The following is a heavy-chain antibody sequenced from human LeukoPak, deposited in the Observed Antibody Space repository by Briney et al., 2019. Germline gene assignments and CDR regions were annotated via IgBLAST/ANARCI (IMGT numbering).Heavy chain of an antibody. CDR2: IWYDGSNK. V-gene: IGHV3-33*01. CDR1: GFTFSSYG. D-gene: IGHD3-22*01. CDR3: AVSPTHDSSGYYYETSIDY. Sequence: GGSLRLSCAASGFTFSSYGMHWVRQAPGKGLEWVAVIWYDGSNKYYADSVKGRFTISRDNSKSTLYLQMNSLRAEDTAVYYCAVSPTHDSSGYYYETSIDYWGQGTLVTVSS. J-gene: IGHJ4*02.